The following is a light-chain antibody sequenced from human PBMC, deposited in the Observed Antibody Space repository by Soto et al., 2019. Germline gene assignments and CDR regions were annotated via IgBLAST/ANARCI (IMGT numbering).Light chain of an antibody. CDR3: LQDHNYQWT. J-gene: IGKJ2*02. V-gene: IGKV1-39*01. CDR2: AAS. CDR1: QSITTY. Sequence: DIQMTQSPSSLSASVGDRVTITCRASQSITTYLNWYRQKPGKAPKLLIYAASSLQSGVPSRFSGSGSETEFTLSISSLQPEDFATYYCLQDHNYQWTFGQGTKLEIK.